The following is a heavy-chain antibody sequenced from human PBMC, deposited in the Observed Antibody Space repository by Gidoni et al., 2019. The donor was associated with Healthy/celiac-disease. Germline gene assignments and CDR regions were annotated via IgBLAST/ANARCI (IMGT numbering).Heavy chain of an antibody. CDR1: GFTFSSYA. Sequence: GGVVQPGRSLRLSCAASGFTFSSYAMHWVRQAPGKGLEWVAVISYDGSNKYYADSVKGRFTISRDNSKNTLYLQMNSLRAEDTAVYYCARGARLLSAFDIWGQGTMVTVSS. V-gene: IGHV3-30-3*01. J-gene: IGHJ3*02. CDR3: ARGARLLSAFDI. CDR2: ISYDGSNK. D-gene: IGHD3-22*01.